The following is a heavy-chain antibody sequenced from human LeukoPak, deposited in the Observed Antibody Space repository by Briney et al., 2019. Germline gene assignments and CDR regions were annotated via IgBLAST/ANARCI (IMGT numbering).Heavy chain of an antibody. J-gene: IGHJ5*02. CDR1: GFTFSSYS. V-gene: IGHV3-48*01. CDR3: ARDDYYDMGYGVDP. Sequence: PGGSLRLSCAASGFTFSSYSMNWVRQAPGKGLEWVSYISSSSSTIYYADSVKGRFTISRDNAKNPLYLQMNSLRAEDTAVYYCARDDYYDMGYGVDPWGQGTLVTVSS. D-gene: IGHD3-22*01. CDR2: ISSSSSTI.